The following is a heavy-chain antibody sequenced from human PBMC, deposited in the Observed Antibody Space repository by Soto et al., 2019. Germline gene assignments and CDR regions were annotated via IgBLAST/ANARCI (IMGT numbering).Heavy chain of an antibody. CDR1: GGTFRRYA. Sequence: GASVKVSCKASGGTFRRYAISWVLQAPGQGLEWMGGILPIFGSPSHAQKFQGRVTLTADESTSTAYLELTSLTSEDTAIYYCVLGDCTTTSCSYYFYGLDVWGQGSPVIVSS. CDR3: VLGDCTTTSCSYYFYGLDV. D-gene: IGHD2-2*01. V-gene: IGHV1-69*13. J-gene: IGHJ6*02. CDR2: ILPIFGSP.